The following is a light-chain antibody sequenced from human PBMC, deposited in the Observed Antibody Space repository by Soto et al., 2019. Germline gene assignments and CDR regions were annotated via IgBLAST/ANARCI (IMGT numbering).Light chain of an antibody. J-gene: IGKJ1*01. CDR2: GAS. Sequence: IVLTQSPGTLSLSPGERATLSCRASQSVSSKYLAWYQQKPGQAPRLLIYGASSRATGIPDRFSGSGSGTDFTLTISRLEPEDFAVYYCHQYDSWTFGQGTKVDIK. V-gene: IGKV3-20*01. CDR3: HQYDSWT. CDR1: QSVSSKY.